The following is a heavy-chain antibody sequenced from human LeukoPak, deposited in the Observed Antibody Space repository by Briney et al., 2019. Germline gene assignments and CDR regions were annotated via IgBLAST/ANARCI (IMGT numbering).Heavy chain of an antibody. Sequence: SETLSLTCTVSGGSVSSYSWSWIRQPPGKGLEWIGYIYDSGNTNYSPSLKSRVTISVDTSKNQFSLKLSSVTAADTAVYYCARAPGSAYNAYYFDYWGQGTLVTVSS. V-gene: IGHV4-59*02. CDR3: ARAPGSAYNAYYFDY. CDR1: GGSVSSYS. J-gene: IGHJ4*02. CDR2: IYDSGNT. D-gene: IGHD1-1*01.